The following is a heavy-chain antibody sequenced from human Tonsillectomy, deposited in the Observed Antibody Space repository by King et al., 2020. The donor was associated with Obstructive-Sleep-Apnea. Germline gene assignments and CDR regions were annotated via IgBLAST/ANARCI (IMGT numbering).Heavy chain of an antibody. J-gene: IGHJ4*02. CDR1: GFIFSNYA. D-gene: IGHD1-26*01. Sequence: VQLVESGGGLVQPGGSLRFSCAASGFIFSNYAMSWVSQAPGKGLEWVSAIRGNGGSTYYADSVRGRFTISRDKSKNTLYLQMNSLRVEDTAIYYCAKGDGSPYSGSYSHWGQGTLVTVSS. V-gene: IGHV3-23*04. CDR2: IRGNGGST. CDR3: AKGDGSPYSGSYSH.